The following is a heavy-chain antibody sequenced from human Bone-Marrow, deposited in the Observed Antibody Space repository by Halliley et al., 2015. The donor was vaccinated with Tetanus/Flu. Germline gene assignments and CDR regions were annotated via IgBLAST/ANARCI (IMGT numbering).Heavy chain of an antibody. CDR1: GFTFTDYW. V-gene: IGHV3-7*01. CDR2: IKEDETLK. D-gene: IGHD3-10*01. CDR3: ARDAYGFNQADQ. Sequence: SLRLSCATFGFTFTDYWMTWVRLAPGRGLEWVANIKEDETLKNYMDSVRGRFTISRDNAKKSLYLQMNNLRADDTAVYYCARDAYGFNQADQWGQGTLVTVS. J-gene: IGHJ4*02.